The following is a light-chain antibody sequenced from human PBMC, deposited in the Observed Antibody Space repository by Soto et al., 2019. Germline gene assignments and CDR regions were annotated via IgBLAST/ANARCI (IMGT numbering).Light chain of an antibody. CDR1: QSLQYSNGYNY. CDR2: LGS. CDR3: QQYGSSLIT. J-gene: IGKJ5*01. Sequence: DVVMTQSPLSLPVTPGEPASMSCRSSQSLQYSNGYNYLDWYLQKPGQSPQLLIYLGSNRASGVPDRFSGSGSGTDFTLTINRLEPEDFAVYYCQQYGSSLITFGQGTRLEIK. V-gene: IGKV2-28*01.